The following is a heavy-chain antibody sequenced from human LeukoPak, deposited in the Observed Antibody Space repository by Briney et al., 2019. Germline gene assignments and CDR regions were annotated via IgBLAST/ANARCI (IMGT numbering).Heavy chain of an antibody. CDR3: ARLGGSIQLWNPYYYYMDV. V-gene: IGHV5-51*01. CDR1: GYSFTSYW. Sequence: GESLKISCKGSGYSFTSYWIGWVRQMPGKGLEWMGIIYPGDSDTRYSPSFQGQVTISADKSISTAYLQWSSLKASDTAMYYCARLGGSIQLWNPYYYYMDVWGKGTRSPSP. J-gene: IGHJ6*03. D-gene: IGHD5-18*01. CDR2: IYPGDSDT.